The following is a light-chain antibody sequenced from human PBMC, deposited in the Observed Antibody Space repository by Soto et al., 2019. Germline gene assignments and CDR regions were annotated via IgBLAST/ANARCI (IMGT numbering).Light chain of an antibody. J-gene: IGKJ4*01. CDR1: QGISTY. Sequence: DIQLTQSPSSLSASVGDRVTITCRASQGISTYLAWHQQKPGEAPKLLIYAASTLQSGVPARFSGSGSGTDFTLTISSLQPEDFATYSCQQRNSYPLTFGGGTKVEIK. CDR2: AAS. V-gene: IGKV1-9*01. CDR3: QQRNSYPLT.